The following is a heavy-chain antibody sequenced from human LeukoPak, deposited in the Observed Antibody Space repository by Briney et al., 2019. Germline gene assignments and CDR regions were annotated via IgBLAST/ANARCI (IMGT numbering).Heavy chain of an antibody. Sequence: SETLSLTCTVSAGSISGVSYFWSWIRQPAGKGLEWNGRISASGSTNFNPSLKSRVTTSVYTSDNQFSLKLSSVNAADTAVYYCARYKLGWYDPGGQGTLVTVSA. J-gene: IGHJ5*02. CDR2: ISASGST. D-gene: IGHD1-1*01. CDR3: ARYKLGWYDP. V-gene: IGHV4-61*02. CDR1: AGSISGVSYF.